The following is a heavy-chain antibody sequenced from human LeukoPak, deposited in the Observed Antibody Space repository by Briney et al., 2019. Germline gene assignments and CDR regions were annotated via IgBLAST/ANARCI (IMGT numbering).Heavy chain of an antibody. CDR1: GYTFTSCD. D-gene: IGHD2-2*01. CDR3: ARNLAMTGDFDN. Sequence: RASVKVSRKTSGYTFTSCDINWVRQAPGQGLEWLGWMNPNNGRTGYAQTFQGRVTMTRDTSISTAYMELRSLRSEDTAVYYCARNLAMTGDFDNWGQGTLVTVSS. J-gene: IGHJ4*02. CDR2: MNPNNGRT. V-gene: IGHV1-8*01.